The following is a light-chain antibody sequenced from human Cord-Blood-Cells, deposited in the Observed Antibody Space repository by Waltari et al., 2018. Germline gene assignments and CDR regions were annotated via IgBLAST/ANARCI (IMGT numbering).Light chain of an antibody. CDR3: CSYAGSSTLV. J-gene: IGLJ2*01. CDR1: SSHVGSYNL. V-gene: IGLV2-23*01. Sequence: QSALTQPASVSGSPGQSLTISCTGTSSHVGSYNLVSWYQQHPGKAPKPMIYEGSKRPSGVSNLFSGSKSGNTASLTISGLQAEEEADYYCCSYAGSSTLVFGGGTKLTVL. CDR2: EGS.